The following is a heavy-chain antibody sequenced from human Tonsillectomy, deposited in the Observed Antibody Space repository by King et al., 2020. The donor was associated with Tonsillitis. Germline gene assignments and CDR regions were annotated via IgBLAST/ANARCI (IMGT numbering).Heavy chain of an antibody. CDR3: AKDLRIAAAGTVGGDAFDI. V-gene: IGHV3-23*04. Sequence: VQLVESGGGLVQPGESLRLSCAASGFTFSSYAMSWVRQAPGKGLEWVSAISGSGGSPYYADSVKGRFTISRDNSKNTLYLQMNSLRAEDTAVYYCAKDLRIAAAGTVGGDAFDIWGQGTMVTVSS. D-gene: IGHD6-13*01. CDR1: GFTFSSYA. J-gene: IGHJ3*02. CDR2: ISGSGGSP.